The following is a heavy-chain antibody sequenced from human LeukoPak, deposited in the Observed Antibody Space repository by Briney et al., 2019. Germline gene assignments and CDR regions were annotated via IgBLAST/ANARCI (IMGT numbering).Heavy chain of an antibody. CDR2: INHSGST. D-gene: IGHD2-2*02. CDR1: GGSFSGYY. CDR3: AREGAATPLSQVWDWFDP. Sequence: SETLSLTCAVYGGSFSGYYWSWIRQPPGKGLEWIGEINHSGSTNYNPSLKSRVTISVDTSKNQFSLKLSSVTAADTAVYYCAREGAATPLSQVWDWFDPWGQGTLVTVSS. J-gene: IGHJ5*01. V-gene: IGHV4-34*01.